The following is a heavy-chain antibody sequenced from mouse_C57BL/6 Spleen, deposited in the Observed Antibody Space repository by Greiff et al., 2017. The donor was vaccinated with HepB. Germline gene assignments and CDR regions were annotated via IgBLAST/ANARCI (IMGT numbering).Heavy chain of an antibody. J-gene: IGHJ3*01. CDR2: ISSGSSTI. CDR3: APAWFAY. CDR1: GFTFSDYG. Sequence: EVKLVESGGGLVKPGGSLKLSCAASGFTFSDYGMHWVRQAPEKGLEWVAYISSGSSTIYYADTVKGRFTIARDNAKNTLFLQMTRLRSEDTAMYYCAPAWFAYWGQGTLVTVSA. V-gene: IGHV5-17*01.